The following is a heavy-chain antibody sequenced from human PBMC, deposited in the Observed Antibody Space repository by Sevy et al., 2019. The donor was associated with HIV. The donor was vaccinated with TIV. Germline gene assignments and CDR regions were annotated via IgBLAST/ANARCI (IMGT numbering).Heavy chain of an antibody. CDR1: GFTFDDYA. J-gene: IGHJ4*02. CDR2: ISWNSGSI. V-gene: IGHV3-9*01. D-gene: IGHD6-13*01. Sequence: GGSLRLSCAASGFTFDDYAMHWVRQAPGKGLEWVSGISWNSGSIGYADSVKGRFTISRDNAKNSLYLQMNSLRAEDTALYYCAKDGRPRIAAAGRGFDYWGQGTLVTVSS. CDR3: AKDGRPRIAAAGRGFDY.